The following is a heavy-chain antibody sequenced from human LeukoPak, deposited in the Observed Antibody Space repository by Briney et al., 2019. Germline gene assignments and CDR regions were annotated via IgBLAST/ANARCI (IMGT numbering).Heavy chain of an antibody. CDR1: GYTFSDYY. CDR2: INPKSGGT. CDR3: AREGHDPDYWYYYLDV. J-gene: IGHJ6*03. V-gene: IGHV1-2*02. Sequence: ASVKVSCKASGYTFSDYYMHWVRQAPGHGLEWMGWINPKSGGTKYAQKFQDRVTMTRDTSISTAYMELSRLRSDDTAVYYCAREGHDPDYWYYYLDVWGKGTTVTVSS.